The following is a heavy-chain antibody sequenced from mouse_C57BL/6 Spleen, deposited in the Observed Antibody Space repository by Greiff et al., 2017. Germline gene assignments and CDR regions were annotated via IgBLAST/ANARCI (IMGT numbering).Heavy chain of an antibody. CDR1: GYTFTDYE. Sequence: QVHVKQSGAELVRPGASVTLSCKASGYTFTDYEMHWVKQTPVHGLEWIGAIDPETGGTAYNQKFKGKAILTADKSSSTAYMELRSLTSEDSAVYYCTIGYFDVWGTGTTVTVSS. CDR2: IDPETGGT. CDR3: TIGYFDV. V-gene: IGHV1-15*01. J-gene: IGHJ1*03.